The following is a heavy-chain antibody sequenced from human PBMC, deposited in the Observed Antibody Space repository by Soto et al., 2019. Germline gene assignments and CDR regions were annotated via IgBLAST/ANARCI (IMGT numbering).Heavy chain of an antibody. J-gene: IGHJ6*02. D-gene: IGHD3-3*01. CDR1: GFTFSSYG. CDR3: AKVTGSRILRFLEGYYYYGMDV. Sequence: QVQLVESGGGVVQPGRSLRLSCAASGFTFSSYGMHWVRQAPGKGLEWVAVISYDGSNKYYADSVKGRFTISRDNSKNTLYLQMNSLRAEDTAVYYCAKVTGSRILRFLEGYYYYGMDVWGQGTTVTVSS. V-gene: IGHV3-30*18. CDR2: ISYDGSNK.